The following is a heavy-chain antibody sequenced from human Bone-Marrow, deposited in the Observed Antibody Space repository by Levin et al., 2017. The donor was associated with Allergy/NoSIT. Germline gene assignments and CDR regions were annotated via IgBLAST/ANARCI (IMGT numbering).Heavy chain of an antibody. CDR2: ISWNSRNI. J-gene: IGHJ4*02. CDR1: GFTFDDCA. D-gene: IGHD6-19*01. V-gene: IGHV3-9*01. CDR3: AKDINENCVTGWSYFDY. Sequence: GGSLRLSCAASGFTFDDCAMHWVRQAPGKGLEWVAGISWNSRNIGYADSVRGRFTISRDNAKNSLYLQMDSLRTEDTAFYYCAKDINENCVTGWSYFDYSGQGSLVTVSS.